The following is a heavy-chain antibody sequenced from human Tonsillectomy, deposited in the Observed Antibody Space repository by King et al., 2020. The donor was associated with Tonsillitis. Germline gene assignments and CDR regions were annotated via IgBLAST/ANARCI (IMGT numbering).Heavy chain of an antibody. D-gene: IGHD6-19*01. V-gene: IGHV3-23*04. J-gene: IGHJ6*02. CDR3: AKGYSTGWYSPEDYYYGMGV. CDR1: GFTFSDYA. CDR2: ISGSGGST. Sequence: VQLVESGGGLVQPGGSLRLSCAASGFTFSDYAMSWVRQAPGKGLEWVSGISGSGGSTYFADSLKGRFTVSRHNSKHTLFLQMDSLRAEDTAVYYCAKGYSTGWYSPEDYYYGMGVWGQGTTVTVSS.